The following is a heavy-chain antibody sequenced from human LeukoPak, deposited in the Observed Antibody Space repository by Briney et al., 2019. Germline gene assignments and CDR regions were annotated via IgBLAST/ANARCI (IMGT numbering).Heavy chain of an antibody. Sequence: ASVKVSCKASGYTFTGYYMHWVRQAPGQGLEWMGWINPNSGGTNYAQKFQGRVTMTRDTSISTAYMELSRLRSDDTAVYYCARSPFTIFGVVIIPDELDYWGQGTLVTVSP. D-gene: IGHD3-3*01. CDR1: GYTFTGYY. CDR2: INPNSGGT. V-gene: IGHV1-2*02. J-gene: IGHJ4*02. CDR3: ARSPFTIFGVVIIPDELDY.